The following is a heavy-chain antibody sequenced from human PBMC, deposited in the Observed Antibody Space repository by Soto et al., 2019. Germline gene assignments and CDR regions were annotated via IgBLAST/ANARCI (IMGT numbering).Heavy chain of an antibody. Sequence: SETLSLTCAVSGYSISLGYYWGWIRQPPGKGREWIVSIYHSGNTYYNPSLKSRVSISLDTSKNHFSLELTSVTAADTAVYYCARVKLAGRGGFDCWGLGTLVTVSS. D-gene: IGHD2-15*01. CDR3: ARVKLAGRGGFDC. CDR1: GYSISLGYY. V-gene: IGHV4-38-2*01. CDR2: IYHSGNT. J-gene: IGHJ4*02.